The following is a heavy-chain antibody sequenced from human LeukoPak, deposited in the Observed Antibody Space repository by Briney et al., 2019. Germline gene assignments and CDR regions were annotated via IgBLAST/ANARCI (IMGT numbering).Heavy chain of an antibody. CDR2: VNPSGGST. J-gene: IGHJ4*02. V-gene: IGHV1-46*01. Sequence: ASVKVSCKASGYTFTSYYMHWVRQAPGQGLEWMGIVNPSGGSTSYAQKFQGRVTMTRDTSISTAYMELSRLRSDDTAVYYCARELLAYDYWGQGTLVTVSS. CDR1: GYTFTSYY. CDR3: ARELLAYDY. D-gene: IGHD3-10*01.